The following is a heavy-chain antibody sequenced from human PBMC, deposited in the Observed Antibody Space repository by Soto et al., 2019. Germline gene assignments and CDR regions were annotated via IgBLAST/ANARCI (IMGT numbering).Heavy chain of an antibody. V-gene: IGHV3-48*01. CDR1: GFTFSSYS. J-gene: IGHJ4*02. D-gene: IGHD6-6*01. CDR3: ARDSETRLSIAALLGYDTNFDY. CDR2: ISSSSSTI. Sequence: GGSLRLSCAASGFTFSSYSMNWVRQAPGKGLEWVSYISSSSSTIYYADSVKGRFTISRDNSKNSLYLQMGSLRAEDMAVYYCARDSETRLSIAALLGYDTNFDYWGQGTLVTVSS.